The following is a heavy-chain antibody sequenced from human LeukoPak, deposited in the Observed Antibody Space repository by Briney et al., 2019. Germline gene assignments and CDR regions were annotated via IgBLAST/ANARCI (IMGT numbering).Heavy chain of an antibody. J-gene: IGHJ4*02. D-gene: IGHD6-13*01. CDR2: IKYDGDEE. CDR3: KSGGAAPGSFDN. Sequence: PGGSLRLSCAASGFTFSSYSMNLIRQAPGKGLEWVANIKYDGDEEYYVDSVKGRFTISRDNAKSSLYLQLNSLRVEDTAVYYCKSGGAAPGSFDNWGQGTLVTVSP. CDR1: GFTFSSYS. V-gene: IGHV3-7*01.